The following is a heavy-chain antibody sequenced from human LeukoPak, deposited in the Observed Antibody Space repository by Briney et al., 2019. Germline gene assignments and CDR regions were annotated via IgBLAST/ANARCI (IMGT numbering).Heavy chain of an antibody. CDR2: IRGGGDST. Sequence: PGGSLRLSCAASGFTFGSYAMSWVHQAPGKGIEWVSTIRGGGDSTYYADSLKGRFTISRDNSQNTLYLQMNGLRGEDTAIYYCAKDRGTIVHNCYFDIWGRGTLLTVSS. CDR1: GFTFGSYA. V-gene: IGHV3-23*01. CDR3: AKDRGTIVHNCYFDI. D-gene: IGHD2/OR15-2a*01. J-gene: IGHJ2*01.